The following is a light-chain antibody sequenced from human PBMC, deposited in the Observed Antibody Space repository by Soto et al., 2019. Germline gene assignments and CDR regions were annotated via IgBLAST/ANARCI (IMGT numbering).Light chain of an antibody. CDR1: SSDVGGYNY. V-gene: IGLV2-14*01. J-gene: IGLJ2*01. Sequence: QSVLTLPASVSGSPGQSITISCTGTSSDVGGYNYVSWYQQHPGKAPKLMIYDVSNRPSGVSNRFSGSKSGNTASLTISGLQAEDEADYYCSSYTSSSTYVVFGEGTKLTVL. CDR2: DVS. CDR3: SSYTSSSTYVV.